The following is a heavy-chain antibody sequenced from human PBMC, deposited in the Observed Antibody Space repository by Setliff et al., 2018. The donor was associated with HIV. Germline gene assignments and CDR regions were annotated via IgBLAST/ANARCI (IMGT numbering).Heavy chain of an antibody. CDR1: GDSVSSNSAA. D-gene: IGHD6-13*01. CDR2: TLFRSKWYN. V-gene: IGHV6-1*01. J-gene: IGHJ6*03. CDR3: ARDGSRSLGVSYPYFMDV. Sequence: PSQTLSLTCAISGDSVSSNSAAWHWIRQSPGRGLEWLGRTLFRSKWYNEYAASVKSRVTFSADTSKNHFSLQVNSVTPEDTAVYYCARDGSRSLGVSYPYFMDVWGKGTTVTSP.